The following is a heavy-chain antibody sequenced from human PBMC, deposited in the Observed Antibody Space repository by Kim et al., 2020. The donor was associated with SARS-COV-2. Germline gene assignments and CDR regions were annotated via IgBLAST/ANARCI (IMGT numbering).Heavy chain of an antibody. J-gene: IGHJ3*02. D-gene: IGHD3-16*01. CDR2: IYYSGST. CDR3: ARDRWGGDAFDI. Sequence: SETLSLTCTVSGGSISSYYWSWIRQPPGKGLEWIGYIYYSGSTNYNPSLKSRVTISVDTSKNQFSLKLSSVTAADTAVYYCARDRWGGDAFDIWGQGTMVTVSS. CDR1: GGSISSYY. V-gene: IGHV4-59*01.